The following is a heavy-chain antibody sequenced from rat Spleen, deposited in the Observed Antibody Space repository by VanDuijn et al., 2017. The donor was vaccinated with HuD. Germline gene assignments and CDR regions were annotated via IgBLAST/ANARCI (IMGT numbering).Heavy chain of an antibody. D-gene: IGHD1-4*01. Sequence: EVQLVESDGGLVQPGRSLKLSCAASGFTFGDYYMAWVRQAPAKGLEWVTSISYDGGTTYYRDSVKGRFTISRNNAKSSLYLHMDSLRSEDTATYYCTTEATRAYFDYWGQGVMVTVSS. CDR2: ISYDGGTT. V-gene: IGHV5-20*01. J-gene: IGHJ2*01. CDR3: TTEATRAYFDY. CDR1: GFTFGDYY.